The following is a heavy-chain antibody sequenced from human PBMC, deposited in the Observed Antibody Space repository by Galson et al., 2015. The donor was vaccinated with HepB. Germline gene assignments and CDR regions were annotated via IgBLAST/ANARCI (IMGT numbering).Heavy chain of an antibody. V-gene: IGHV3-23*01. CDR2: ISGYGGST. Sequence: SLRLSCAASGFTFSNYAMSWVRQAPGKGLEWVSAISGYGGSTYYADSVKGRFTISRDNSKNTLYLQMRSLRAEDTAVYYCAKDRVAVVSNVAKSNWFDPWGQGTLVTVSS. D-gene: IGHD6-19*01. CDR3: AKDRVAVVSNVAKSNWFDP. CDR1: GFTFSNYA. J-gene: IGHJ5*02.